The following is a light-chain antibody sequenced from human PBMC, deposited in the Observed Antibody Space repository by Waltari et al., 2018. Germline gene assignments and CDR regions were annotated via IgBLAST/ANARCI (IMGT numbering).Light chain of an antibody. CDR1: QSVSSSY. J-gene: IGKJ3*01. V-gene: IGKV3-20*01. CDR3: QQYGSSPLT. Sequence: EIVLTQSPGTLSLSPGERATLSCRASQSVSSSYLAWYQQKPGQAPRFFIYGASSRATGIPDRFSGSGSGTDFTLTISRLEPEDFAVYYCQQYGSSPLTFGPGTKVDIK. CDR2: GAS.